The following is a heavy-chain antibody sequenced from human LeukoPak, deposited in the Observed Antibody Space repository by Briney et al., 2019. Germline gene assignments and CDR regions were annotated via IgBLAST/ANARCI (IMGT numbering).Heavy chain of an antibody. Sequence: SETLSLTCAVYGGSFSGYYWSWIRQPPGKGLEWIGEINHSGSTNYNPSLKSRVTISVDTSKNQFSLKLSSVTAADTAVYYCARTDDSYGHFDYWGQGTLVTVSS. V-gene: IGHV4-34*01. D-gene: IGHD5-18*01. CDR1: GGSFSGYY. J-gene: IGHJ4*02. CDR2: INHSGST. CDR3: ARTDDSYGHFDY.